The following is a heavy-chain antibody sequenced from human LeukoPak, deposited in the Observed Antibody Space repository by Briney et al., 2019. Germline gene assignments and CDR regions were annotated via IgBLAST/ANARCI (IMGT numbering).Heavy chain of an antibody. Sequence: PGGSLRLSCAASGFTFSSYSMNWVRQAPGKGLEWVSSISSSSSHIYYADSVKGRFTISRDNAKNSLYLQMNSLRAEDTAVYYCARGLPRGYSYGQNWFDPWGQGTLVTVSS. CDR2: ISSSSSHI. CDR3: ARGLPRGYSYGQNWFDP. V-gene: IGHV3-21*01. J-gene: IGHJ5*02. CDR1: GFTFSSYS. D-gene: IGHD5-18*01.